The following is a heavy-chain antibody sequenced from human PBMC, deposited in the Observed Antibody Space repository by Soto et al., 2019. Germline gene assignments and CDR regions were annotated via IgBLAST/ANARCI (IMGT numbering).Heavy chain of an antibody. Sequence: QVQLVQSGAEVKKPGASVKVSCKASGYTFTSYDINWVRQATGQGLEWMGWMNPNSGNTGYAQKFRGRVTMTRNTSKRTAYMELSSLKSEDKAVYYCARERTGTTSMDVWGQGTTVTVS. CDR2: MNPNSGNT. D-gene: IGHD1-1*01. CDR3: ARERTGTTSMDV. V-gene: IGHV1-8*01. CDR1: GYTFTSYD. J-gene: IGHJ6*01.